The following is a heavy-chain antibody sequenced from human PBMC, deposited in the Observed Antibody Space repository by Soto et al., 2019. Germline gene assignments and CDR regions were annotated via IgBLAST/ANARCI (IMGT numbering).Heavy chain of an antibody. CDR1: GYSFANYW. CDR3: ARPGAPTDTVVYDF. Sequence: PGESLKICCKAAGYSFANYWIVWVCQKPGKGPEWMGVIYPGDSETTYSPSFEGQVIISVDRSRGTAFLEWSSLKASDTAMYYCARPGAPTDTVVYDFWGQGTQVTVSS. CDR2: IYPGDSET. J-gene: IGHJ4*02. V-gene: IGHV5-51*01. D-gene: IGHD5-18*01.